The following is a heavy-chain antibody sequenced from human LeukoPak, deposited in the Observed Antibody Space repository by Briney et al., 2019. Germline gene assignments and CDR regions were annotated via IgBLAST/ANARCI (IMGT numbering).Heavy chain of an antibody. D-gene: IGHD2-2*02. CDR1: GGTFSSYA. Sequence: SVKVSCKASGGTFSSYAISWVRQAPGQGLEWMGGIIPIFGTANYAQKFQGRVTITTDESTSTAYMELSSLRSEDTAVYHCARGCSSTSCYNYNWFDPWGQGTLVTVSS. CDR3: ARGCSSTSCYNYNWFDP. V-gene: IGHV1-69*05. J-gene: IGHJ5*02. CDR2: IIPIFGTA.